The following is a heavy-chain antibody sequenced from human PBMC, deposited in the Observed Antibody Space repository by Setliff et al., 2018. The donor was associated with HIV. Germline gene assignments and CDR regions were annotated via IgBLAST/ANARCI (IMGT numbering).Heavy chain of an antibody. CDR3: ARLGYRWGGNDY. J-gene: IGHJ4*02. D-gene: IGHD7-27*01. Sequence: LTCAVYGGSFSGYYWSWIRQPPGKGLEWIGEINHSGSTNYNPSLKSRVTISVDTSKNQFSLKLSSVTAADTAVYYCARLGYRWGGNDYWGQGTLVTVSS. V-gene: IGHV4-34*01. CDR1: GGSFSGYY. CDR2: INHSGST.